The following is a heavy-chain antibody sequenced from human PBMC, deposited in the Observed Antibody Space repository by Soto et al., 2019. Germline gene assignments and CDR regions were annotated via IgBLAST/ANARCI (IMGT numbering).Heavy chain of an antibody. CDR2: ISTNNGNT. J-gene: IGHJ4*02. V-gene: IGHV1-18*04. Sequence: QVQLVQSGAEVKKPAASVKDSCKTSGYTFSNYDITGVRQATGQALEWMGWISTNNGNTDHAQNHQGRVTMTTDTSTTTAYRELMSLRSDVSAVYYCGSVTTAVAVWAVDYWGQGTRVTVSA. CDR1: GYTFSNYD. CDR3: GSVTTAVAVWAVDY. D-gene: IGHD6-19*01.